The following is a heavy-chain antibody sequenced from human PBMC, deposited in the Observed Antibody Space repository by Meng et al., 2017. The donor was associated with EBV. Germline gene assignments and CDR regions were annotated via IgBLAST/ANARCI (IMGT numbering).Heavy chain of an antibody. CDR3: ASESGRGFTPDY. V-gene: IGHV1-69*01. Sequence: QVQLQQSGAGVKKPGSSVKVSCRASGGTFRSDAVSWVRQAPGQELEWMGGLIPMSGAPHYAQKFQDRVTIIADESTSTHSMELNNLRFEDTAMYYCASESGRGFTPDYWGQGTLVTVSS. CDR2: LIPMSGAP. CDR1: GGTFRSDA. J-gene: IGHJ4*02. D-gene: IGHD3-10*01.